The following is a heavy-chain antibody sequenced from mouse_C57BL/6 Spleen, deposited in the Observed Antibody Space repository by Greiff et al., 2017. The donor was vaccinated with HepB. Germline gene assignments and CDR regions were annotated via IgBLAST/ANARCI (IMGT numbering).Heavy chain of an antibody. D-gene: IGHD2-2*01. J-gene: IGHJ4*01. CDR2: INPDSSTI. V-gene: IGHV4-1*01. Sequence: EVQLQQSGGGLVQPGGSLKLSCAASGIDFSRYWMSWVRRAPGKGLEWIGEINPDSSTINYAPSLKDKFIISRDNAKNTLYLQMSKVRSEDTALYYCAREVTTGDYYAMDYWGQGTSVTVSS. CDR1: GIDFSRYW. CDR3: AREVTTGDYYAMDY.